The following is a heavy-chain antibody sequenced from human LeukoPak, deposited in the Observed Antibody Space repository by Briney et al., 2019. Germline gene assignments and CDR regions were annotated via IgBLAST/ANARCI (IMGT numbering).Heavy chain of an antibody. D-gene: IGHD3-3*01. CDR2: ISSNGGST. CDR1: GFTFSSYA. Sequence: PGGSLRLSCAASGFTFSSYAMHWVRQAPGKGLEYVSAISSNGGSTYYANSVKGRFTISRDNSKNTLYLQMGSLRAEDMAVYYCARGRDTYYDFWSGYYYYYYMDVWGKGTTVTVSS. CDR3: ARGRDTYYDFWSGYYYYYYMDV. V-gene: IGHV3-64*01. J-gene: IGHJ6*03.